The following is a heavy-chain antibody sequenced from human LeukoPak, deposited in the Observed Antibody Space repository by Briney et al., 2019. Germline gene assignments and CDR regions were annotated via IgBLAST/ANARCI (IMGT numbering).Heavy chain of an antibody. V-gene: IGHV3-21*01. CDR2: ISSSSSYI. D-gene: IGHD6-19*01. J-gene: IGHJ3*02. Sequence: GGSLRLSCAASGITFSSYSMNWVRQAPGKGLEWVSSISSSSSYIYYADSVKGRFTISRDNAKNSLYLQMNSLRAEGTAVYYCARGASSGWSQYAFDIWGQGTMVTVSS. CDR1: GITFSSYS. CDR3: ARGASSGWSQYAFDI.